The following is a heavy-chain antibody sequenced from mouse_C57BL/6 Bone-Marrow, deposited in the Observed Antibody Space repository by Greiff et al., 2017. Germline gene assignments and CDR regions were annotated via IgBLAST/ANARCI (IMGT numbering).Heavy chain of an antibody. D-gene: IGHD4-1*01. Sequence: QVQLQQSGPGLVQPSQCLSISCTASGFSLTSYGVHWVRQSPGKGLEWLGVIWSGGSTGYNAAFISRLCISKDNSKSQVFFKMISLQAYDTAIYYCARCNWLWYFDVWGTGTTVTVSS. J-gene: IGHJ1*03. CDR2: IWSGGST. V-gene: IGHV2-2*01. CDR1: GFSLTSYG. CDR3: ARCNWLWYFDV.